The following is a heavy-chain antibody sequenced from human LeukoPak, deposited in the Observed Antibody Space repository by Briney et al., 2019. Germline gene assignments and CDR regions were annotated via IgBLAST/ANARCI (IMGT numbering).Heavy chain of an antibody. Sequence: ASVKVSCKASGYPSTSYEINWVRQATGQGLKWMGWMNPNSGNTGYAQKFQGRVTMTRNTSISTAYMELSSLRSEDTAVYYCARGGEPTRFDYWGQGTLVTVSS. V-gene: IGHV1-8*01. CDR3: ARGGEPTRFDY. J-gene: IGHJ4*02. CDR2: MNPNSGNT. CDR1: GYPSTSYE. D-gene: IGHD1-14*01.